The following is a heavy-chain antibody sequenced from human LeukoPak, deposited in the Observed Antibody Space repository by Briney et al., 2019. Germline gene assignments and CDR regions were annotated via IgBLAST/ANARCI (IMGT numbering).Heavy chain of an antibody. V-gene: IGHV1-2*02. Sequence: GASVKVSCKSSGYTFTGYYMHWVRQAPGQGLEWMGWINPNSGGTNYAQKFQGRVTMTRDTSISTAYMELSRLRSDDTAVYYCARSGYCSSTSCYFDYYYYMDVWGKGTTVTVSS. CDR2: INPNSGGT. D-gene: IGHD2-2*01. J-gene: IGHJ6*03. CDR1: GYTFTGYY. CDR3: ARSGYCSSTSCYFDYYYYMDV.